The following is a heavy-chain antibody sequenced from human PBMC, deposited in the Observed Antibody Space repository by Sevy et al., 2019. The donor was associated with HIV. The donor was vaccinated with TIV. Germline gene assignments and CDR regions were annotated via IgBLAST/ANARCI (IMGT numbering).Heavy chain of an antibody. Sequence: GESLKISCAASGFTFSANWMNWVRQDPGKGLEWVANIKGDGSDKHYVDSVEGRFTISRDNAKNLLYLQMNSLRVEDTAVYYCAHETFGRFESWGQGTLVTVSS. J-gene: IGHJ4*02. CDR1: GFTFSANW. V-gene: IGHV3-7*01. CDR3: AHETFGRFES. D-gene: IGHD3-16*01. CDR2: IKGDGSDK.